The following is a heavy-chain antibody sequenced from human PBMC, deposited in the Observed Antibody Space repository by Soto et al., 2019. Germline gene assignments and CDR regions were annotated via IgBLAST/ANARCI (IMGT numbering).Heavy chain of an antibody. CDR3: ARDRGVITVVRGVISYYYGMDV. Sequence: GGSLTLSCAASGFTFSSYNMNWVRQAPGKGLEWVSYISYSSSTIYYANSVKGRFTITRDNAKNSLYLLMNSLRDQYTAVYYCARDRGVITVVRGVISYYYGMDVWGIGNTVTVSS. CDR1: GFTFSSYN. V-gene: IGHV3-48*02. J-gene: IGHJ6*04. CDR2: ISYSSSTI. D-gene: IGHD3-10*01.